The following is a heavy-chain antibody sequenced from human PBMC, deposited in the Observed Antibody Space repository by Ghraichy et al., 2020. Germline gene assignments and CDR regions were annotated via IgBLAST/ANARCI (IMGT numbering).Heavy chain of an antibody. CDR3: ARHLFSGYYYGSGSDFRFDP. Sequence: SETLSLTCTVSGDSISSYYWSWIRQPPGKGLEWIGYIHHSGNTNNNPSLKSRVTISLDTSKNQCSLRLNSVTAADTAVYYCARHLFSGYYYGSGSDFRFDPCGQGTLVTVSS. D-gene: IGHD3-10*01. CDR1: GDSISSYY. J-gene: IGHJ5*02. CDR2: IHHSGNT. V-gene: IGHV4-59*01.